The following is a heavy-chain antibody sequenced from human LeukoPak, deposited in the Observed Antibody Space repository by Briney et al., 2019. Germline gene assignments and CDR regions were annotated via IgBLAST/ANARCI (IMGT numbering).Heavy chain of an antibody. Sequence: PGGSLRLSCAASGFTFSSYAMSWVRQALGKGLEWVAVISYDGSNKYYADSVKGRFTISRDNSKNTLYLQMNSLRAEDTAVYYCARERGYSSDYWGQGTLVTVSS. D-gene: IGHD5-18*01. CDR1: GFTFSSYA. J-gene: IGHJ4*02. CDR2: ISYDGSNK. CDR3: ARERGYSSDY. V-gene: IGHV3-30-3*01.